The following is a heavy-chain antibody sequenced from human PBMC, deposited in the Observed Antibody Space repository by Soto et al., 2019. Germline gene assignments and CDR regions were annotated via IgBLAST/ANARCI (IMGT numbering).Heavy chain of an antibody. J-gene: IGHJ4*02. D-gene: IGHD3-10*01. CDR3: ARARYGSGSYYPYYYFDY. V-gene: IGHV1-2*04. Sequence: ALVKLACKASGYNFTGYYMHWVRQAPGQGFEWMGWINPNSGGTNYAQKFQGWVTMTRDTSISTAYMELSRLRSDDTAVYYCARARYGSGSYYPYYYFDYWGQGTLVTVSS. CDR1: GYNFTGYY. CDR2: INPNSGGT.